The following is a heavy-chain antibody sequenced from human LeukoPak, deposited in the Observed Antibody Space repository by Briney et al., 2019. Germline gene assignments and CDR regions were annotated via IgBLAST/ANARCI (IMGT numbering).Heavy chain of an antibody. CDR3: ARDSGYSYYGIYFDY. D-gene: IGHD5-18*01. V-gene: IGHV4-59*01. CDR1: GVSISSYY. Sequence: SETLSLTCTVSGVSISSYYWSWIRQPPGKGLEWIGYIYYSGSTNYNPSLESRVTISVDTSKNQFSLKLSSVTAADTAVYYCARDSGYSYYGIYFDYWGQGTLVTVSS. J-gene: IGHJ4*02. CDR2: IYYSGST.